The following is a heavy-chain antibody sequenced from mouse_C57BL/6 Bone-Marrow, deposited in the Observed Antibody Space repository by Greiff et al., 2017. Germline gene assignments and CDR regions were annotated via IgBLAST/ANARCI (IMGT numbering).Heavy chain of an antibody. D-gene: IGHD1-1*01. CDR3: ARTGYYGSSQYYFDY. V-gene: IGHV1-81*01. J-gene: IGHJ2*01. CDR2: IYPRSGNT. CDR1: GYTFTSYG. Sequence: VNVVESGAELARPGASVKLSCKASGYTFTSYGISWVKQRTGQGLEWIGEIYPRSGNTYYNEKFKGKATLTADKSSSTAYMELRSLTSEDSAVYFCARTGYYGSSQYYFDYWGQGTTLTVSS.